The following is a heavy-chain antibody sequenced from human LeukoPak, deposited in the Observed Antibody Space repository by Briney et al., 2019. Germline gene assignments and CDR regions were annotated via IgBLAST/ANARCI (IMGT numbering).Heavy chain of an antibody. CDR2: INAGNGNT. CDR3: ARFTMTRGWFDP. V-gene: IGHV1-3*01. D-gene: IGHD3-22*01. Sequence: GASVKVSCKASGYTFTSYAMHWVRQAPGQRLEWMGWINAGNGNTKYSQKFQGRVIITRDTSASTAYMELSSLRSEDTAVYYCARFTMTRGWFDPWGQGTLVTVSS. J-gene: IGHJ5*02. CDR1: GYTFTSYA.